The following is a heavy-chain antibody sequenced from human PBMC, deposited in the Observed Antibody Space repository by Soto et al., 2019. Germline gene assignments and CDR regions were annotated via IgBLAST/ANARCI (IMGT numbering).Heavy chain of an antibody. Sequence: SETLSLTCTVSGGSISSGGYYWSWIRQHPGKGLEWIGYNYYSGSTYYNPSLKSRVTISVDTSKNQFSLKLSSVTAADTAVYYCARDRYYDFWSGFPLDPWGQGTLVTVSS. J-gene: IGHJ5*02. D-gene: IGHD3-3*01. CDR1: GGSISSGGYY. CDR3: ARDRYYDFWSGFPLDP. CDR2: NYYSGST. V-gene: IGHV4-31*03.